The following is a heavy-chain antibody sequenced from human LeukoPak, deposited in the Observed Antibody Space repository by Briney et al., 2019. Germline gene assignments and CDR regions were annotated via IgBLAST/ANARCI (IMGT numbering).Heavy chain of an antibody. CDR1: GYTFTSYG. D-gene: IGHD2-2*01. V-gene: IGHV1-18*01. CDR3: ARDRIVVVPTASGNNWFDP. Sequence: ASVKVSCKASGYTFTSYGIIWVRQAPGQGLEWMGWISAYNGNTNYAQKLQGRVTMTTDTSTSTAYMELRSLRSDDTAVYYCARDRIVVVPTASGNNWFDPWGQGTLVTVSS. J-gene: IGHJ5*02. CDR2: ISAYNGNT.